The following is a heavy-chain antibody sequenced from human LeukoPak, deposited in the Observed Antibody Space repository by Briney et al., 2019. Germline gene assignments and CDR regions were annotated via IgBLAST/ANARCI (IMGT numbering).Heavy chain of an antibody. CDR2: ITGSGSDT. CDR3: AKEAGPPYFDS. D-gene: IGHD3-10*01. V-gene: IGHV3-23*01. CDR1: GFTFHNYA. Sequence: GGSLRLSCAASGFTFHNYAVSWVRRAPGRRPEWVSAITGSGSDTYYLDSVRGRFTIARDNSRHMAYLQMNSLRAEDTALYYCAKEAGPPYFDSWGQGALVTVSS. J-gene: IGHJ4*02.